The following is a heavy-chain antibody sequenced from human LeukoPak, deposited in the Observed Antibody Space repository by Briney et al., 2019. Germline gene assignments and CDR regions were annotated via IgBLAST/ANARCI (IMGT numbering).Heavy chain of an antibody. CDR3: ARNSDYYDYSPQSV. J-gene: IGHJ4*02. D-gene: IGHD3-22*01. CDR2: IGHDGADK. CDR1: GFTFSTYG. V-gene: IGHV3-30*03. Sequence: GGSLRLSCAASGFTFSTYGMHWVRQAPGKGLEWVALIGHDGADKYYADSVKGRFLISRDNSKNMLFLQMNSLIIEDTAVYYCARNSDYYDYSPQSVWGQGTLVIVS.